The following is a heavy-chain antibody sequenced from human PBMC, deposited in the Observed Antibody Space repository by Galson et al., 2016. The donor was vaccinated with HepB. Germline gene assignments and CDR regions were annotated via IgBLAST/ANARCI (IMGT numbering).Heavy chain of an antibody. CDR2: IIPVLGTA. J-gene: IGHJ3*02. CDR3: ARAGGVAGIHDAFDI. CDR1: GGTFSSYG. Sequence: VKVSCKASGGTFSSYGVNWVRQAPGQGLEWMGGIIPVLGTANYAQRFQGRVTITADKSTSTAFMELSSLRSEDTAVYYCARAGGVAGIHDAFDIWGQGTTVTVSS. D-gene: IGHD6-19*01. V-gene: IGHV1-69*13.